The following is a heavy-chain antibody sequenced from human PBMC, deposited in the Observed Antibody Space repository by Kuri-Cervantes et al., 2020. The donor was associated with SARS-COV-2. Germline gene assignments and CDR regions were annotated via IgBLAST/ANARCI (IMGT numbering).Heavy chain of an antibody. J-gene: IGHJ5*02. CDR1: GGSFSGYY. Sequence: SETLSLTCAVYGGSFSGYYWSWIRQPPGKGLEWIGETNHSGSTNYNPSLKSRVTISIDTSKNQFSLKLSSVTAADTAMYYCARGVAARPNWFDPWGQGNLVTVSS. CDR2: TNHSGST. V-gene: IGHV4-34*01. CDR3: ARGVAARPNWFDP. D-gene: IGHD6-6*01.